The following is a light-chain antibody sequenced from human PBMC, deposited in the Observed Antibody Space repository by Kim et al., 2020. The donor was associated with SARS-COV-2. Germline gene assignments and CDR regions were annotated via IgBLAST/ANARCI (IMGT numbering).Light chain of an antibody. CDR2: RDS. J-gene: IGLJ2*01. V-gene: IGLV3-9*01. CDR3: QVWDSSTV. Sequence: SYELTQPLSVSVALGQTARITCGGNNIGSKNVHWYQQKPGQAPVLVIYRDSNLPSGIPERFSGSNSGNTATLTISRAQAGDEADYYCQVWDSSTVFGGGT. CDR1: NIGSKN.